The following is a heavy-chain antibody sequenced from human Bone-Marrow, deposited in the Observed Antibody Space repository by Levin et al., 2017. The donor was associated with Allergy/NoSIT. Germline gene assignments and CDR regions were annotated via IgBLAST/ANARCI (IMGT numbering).Heavy chain of an antibody. CDR3: AKDRSGEVVPDY. Sequence: GGSLRLSCVASGFAFGFAFNNYAMSWVRQAPGKGLEWVSAISGSGGSTYYADSMKGRFTISRDNSKDTLYLQMNSLRAEDTAVYYCAKDRSGEVVPDYWGQGTLVTVSS. CDR2: ISGSGGST. D-gene: IGHD2-15*01. CDR1: GFAFGFAFNNYA. V-gene: IGHV3-23*01. J-gene: IGHJ4*02.